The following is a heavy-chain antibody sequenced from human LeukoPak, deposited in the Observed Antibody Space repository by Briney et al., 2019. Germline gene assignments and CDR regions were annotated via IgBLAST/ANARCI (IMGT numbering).Heavy chain of an antibody. D-gene: IGHD6-19*01. V-gene: IGHV1-69*05. CDR2: IIPIFGTA. CDR3: ARVRWLGPNELNDAFDI. CDR1: GGTFSSYA. J-gene: IGHJ3*02. Sequence: SVKVSCKASGGTFSSYAISWVRQAPGQGLEWMGGIIPIFGTANYAQKFQGRVTITTDESTSTAYMELSSLRSEDTAVYYCARVRWLGPNELNDAFDIWGQGTMVTVSS.